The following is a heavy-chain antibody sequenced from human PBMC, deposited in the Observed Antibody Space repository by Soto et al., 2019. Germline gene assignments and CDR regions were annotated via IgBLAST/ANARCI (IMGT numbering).Heavy chain of an antibody. D-gene: IGHD1-26*01. J-gene: IGHJ4*02. CDR1: GDSVSSNSAA. CDR3: ARGEQYSGRIFNY. Sequence: SQTLSLTCGIPGDSVSSNSAAWNWLRQSPSRGLEWLGRTYYRSKWYNDYAVSVESRITINPDTSKNHFSLQLNFVTPEDTAVYFCARGEQYSGRIFNYWGQGTLAPVSS. V-gene: IGHV6-1*01. CDR2: TYYRSKWYN.